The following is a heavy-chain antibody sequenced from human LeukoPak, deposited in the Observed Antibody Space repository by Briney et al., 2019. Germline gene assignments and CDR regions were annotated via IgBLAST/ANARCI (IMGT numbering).Heavy chain of an antibody. CDR3: ARDLLNADSSGWSDY. CDR2: IIPILGIA. D-gene: IGHD6-19*01. J-gene: IGHJ4*02. CDR1: GGTFSSYA. Sequence: SVKVSCKASGGTFSSYAISWVRQAPGQGLEWMGRIIPILGIANYAQKFQGRVTITADKSASTAYMELSSLRSEDTAVYYCARDLLNADSSGWSDYWGQGTLVTVSS. V-gene: IGHV1-69*04.